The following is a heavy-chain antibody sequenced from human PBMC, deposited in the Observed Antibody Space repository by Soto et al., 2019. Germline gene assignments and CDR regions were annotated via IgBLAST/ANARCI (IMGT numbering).Heavy chain of an antibody. V-gene: IGHV3-30-3*01. J-gene: IGHJ6*02. D-gene: IGHD2-2*01. CDR3: ARPAATVIYYSGMDV. CDR1: GFTFSNYA. Sequence: PGGSLRLSCAASGFTFSNYAMHWVRQAPGKGLEWVAIISFDGSNEHYADSVQGRSTISRDNSENTLYLQMNSLRADDTAVYYCARPAATVIYYSGMDVWGQGTTVTVSS. CDR2: ISFDGSNE.